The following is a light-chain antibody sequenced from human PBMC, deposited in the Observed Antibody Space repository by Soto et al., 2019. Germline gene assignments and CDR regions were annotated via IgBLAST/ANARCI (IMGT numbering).Light chain of an antibody. V-gene: IGKV1-16*02. CDR3: QQYHNYPPS. J-gene: IGKJ1*01. CDR2: GAS. CDR1: QDISIH. Sequence: DIQMTQSPSSVSAYVGDRVTIACRASQDISIHLAWFQQKPGKAPKSLIFGASSLQSGVPSKFSGSGSGTDFTLPIDSLQPEDFATYYCQQYHNYPPSFGQGTKVEIK.